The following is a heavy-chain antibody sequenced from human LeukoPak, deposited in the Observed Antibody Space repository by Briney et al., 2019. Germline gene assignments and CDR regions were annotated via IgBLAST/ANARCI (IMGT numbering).Heavy chain of an antibody. CDR3: AKDQITIFGVDYYYYMDV. J-gene: IGHJ6*03. CDR2: ISYDGSNK. Sequence: PGGSLRLSCAASGFTFSSYGMHWVRQAPGKGLEWVAVISYDGSNKYYADSVKGRFTISRDNSKNTLYLQMNSLRAEDTAVYYCAKDQITIFGVDYYYYMDVWGKGTTVTVSS. CDR1: GFTFSSYG. D-gene: IGHD3-3*01. V-gene: IGHV3-30*18.